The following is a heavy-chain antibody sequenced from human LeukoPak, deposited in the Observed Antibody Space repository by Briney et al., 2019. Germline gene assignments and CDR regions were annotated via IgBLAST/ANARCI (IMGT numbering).Heavy chain of an antibody. J-gene: IGHJ4*02. D-gene: IGHD3-9*01. Sequence: PGGSLRLSCAASGFTFSSYAISSGRQAPGKGLGLVSSINGNDGSTTCADSVKGRFTISRDNYKNTLYLQMNSRGAEDTAVYYCAKDRVRSSSELRYFDWLLSPFDCCGEGGQVTDPS. CDR1: GFTFSSYA. CDR3: AKDRVRSSSELRYFDWLLSPFDC. CDR2: INGNDGST. V-gene: IGHV3-23*01.